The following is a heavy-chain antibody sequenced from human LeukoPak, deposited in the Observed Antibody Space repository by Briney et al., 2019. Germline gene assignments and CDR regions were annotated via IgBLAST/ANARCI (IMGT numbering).Heavy chain of an antibody. V-gene: IGHV1-18*01. CDR1: GYTFTNYG. J-gene: IGHJ4*02. CDR2: ISAYNGNT. Sequence: GASVKVSCKASGYTFTNYGVSWVRQAPGQGLEWMGWISAYNGNTNYAQKLQGRVTMTTDTSTSTAYMELRSLRSDDTAVYYCARVTVTTGFDYWGQGTLVTVSS. CDR3: ARVTVTTGFDY. D-gene: IGHD4-17*01.